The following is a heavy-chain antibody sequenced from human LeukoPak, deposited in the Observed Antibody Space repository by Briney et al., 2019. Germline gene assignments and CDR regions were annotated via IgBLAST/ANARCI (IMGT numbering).Heavy chain of an antibody. CDR3: ARDGLAYCGGDCFYY. V-gene: IGHV4-30-4*01. J-gene: IGHJ4*02. D-gene: IGHD2-21*01. Sequence: SQTLSLNCTVSGGSISSGDYYWSWIRQPPGKGLEWIGYIYYSGSTYYNPSLKSRVTITVDTSKNQFSLKLSSVTAADTAVYYCARDGLAYCGGDCFYYWGQGTLVTVSS. CDR1: GGSISSGDYY. CDR2: IYYSGST.